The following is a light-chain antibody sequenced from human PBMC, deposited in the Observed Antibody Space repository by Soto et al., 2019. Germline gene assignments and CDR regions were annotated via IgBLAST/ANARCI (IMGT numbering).Light chain of an antibody. CDR3: QQSYSVPLT. V-gene: IGKV1-39*01. J-gene: IGKJ4*01. Sequence: DIQMTQSPSSLSASVGDRVTITCRASQNIVNYLNWYQRKPGKAPKLLIYGASSLQRGVPSRFSGSRSGTDFTLTISTLQPEDFATFYWQQSYSVPLTFGGGTKVEIK. CDR2: GAS. CDR1: QNIVNY.